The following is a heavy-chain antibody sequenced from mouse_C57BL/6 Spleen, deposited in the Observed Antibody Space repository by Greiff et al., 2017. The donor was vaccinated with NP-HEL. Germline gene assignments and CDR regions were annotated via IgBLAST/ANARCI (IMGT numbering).Heavy chain of an antibody. CDR3: ASDYGSSFDV. Sequence: QVQLQQPGAELVMPGASVKLSCKASGYTFTSYWMHWVKQRPGQGLEWIGEIDPSDSYTNYNQKFKGKSTLTVDKSSSTAYMQLSSLTSEDSAVYYCASDYGSSFDVWGTGTTVTVSS. CDR2: IDPSDSYT. J-gene: IGHJ1*03. D-gene: IGHD1-1*01. CDR1: GYTFTSYW. V-gene: IGHV1-69*01.